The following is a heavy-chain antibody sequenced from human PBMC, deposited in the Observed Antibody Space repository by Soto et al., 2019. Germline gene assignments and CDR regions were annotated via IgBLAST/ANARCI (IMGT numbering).Heavy chain of an antibody. CDR3: ASWPFLPAAMPGVSFDY. D-gene: IGHD2-2*01. J-gene: IGHJ4*02. CDR1: GYTFTSYD. CDR2: MNPNSGNT. Sequence: RASVKVSCKASGYTFTSYDINWVRQAAGQGLEWMGWMNPNSGNTGYAQKFQGRVTMTRNTSISTAYMELSSLRSEDTAVYYCASWPFLPAAMPGVSFDYWGQGTLVTVSS. V-gene: IGHV1-8*01.